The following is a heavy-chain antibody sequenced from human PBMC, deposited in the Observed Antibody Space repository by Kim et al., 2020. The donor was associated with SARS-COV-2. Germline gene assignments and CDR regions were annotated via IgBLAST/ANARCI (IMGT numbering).Heavy chain of an antibody. V-gene: IGHV1-69*13. J-gene: IGHJ6*02. CDR2: IIPIFGTA. Sequence: SVKVSCKASGGTFSSYAISWVRQAPGQGLEWMGGIIPIFGTANYAQKFQGRVTITADESTSTAYMELSSLRSEDTAVYYCARGRSSSWYRGVNYYYYGMDVWGQGTTVTVSS. D-gene: IGHD6-13*01. CDR3: ARGRSSSWYRGVNYYYYGMDV. CDR1: GGTFSSYA.